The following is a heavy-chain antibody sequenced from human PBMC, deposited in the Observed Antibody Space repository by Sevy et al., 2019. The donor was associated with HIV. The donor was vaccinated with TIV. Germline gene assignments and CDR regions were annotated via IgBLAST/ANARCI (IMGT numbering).Heavy chain of an antibody. CDR2: ISALNGDT. CDR3: ARVYCSGGRCYSLAY. CDR1: GYTFSSYR. Sequence: ASVKVTCKASGYTFSSYRITWVRQAPGQGPEWIGWISALNGDTNYAQKLQGIVTMTADTSTSTVYMDLRSLRSDDTAVYYCARVYCSGGRCYSLAYWGQGTLVTVSS. J-gene: IGHJ4*02. V-gene: IGHV1-18*01. D-gene: IGHD2-15*01.